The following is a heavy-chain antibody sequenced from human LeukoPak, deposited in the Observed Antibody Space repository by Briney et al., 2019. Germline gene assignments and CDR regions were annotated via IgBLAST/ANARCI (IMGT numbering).Heavy chain of an antibody. Sequence: ASVKVSCKASGYTFTSYYMHRVRQAPGQGLEWMGIINPSGGSTSYAQKFQGRVTMTRDMSTSTVYMELSSLRSEDTAVYYCASLAAAGADAFDIWGQGTMVTVSS. CDR2: INPSGGST. CDR1: GYTFTSYY. V-gene: IGHV1-46*01. CDR3: ASLAAAGADAFDI. D-gene: IGHD6-13*01. J-gene: IGHJ3*02.